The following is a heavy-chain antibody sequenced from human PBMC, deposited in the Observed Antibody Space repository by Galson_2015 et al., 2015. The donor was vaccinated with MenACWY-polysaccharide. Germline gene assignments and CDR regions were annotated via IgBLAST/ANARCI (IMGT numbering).Heavy chain of an antibody. D-gene: IGHD1-1*01. CDR2: ISSDGSST. CDR3: ARVRGRYNNAWHQPINCDCGGERALYTGASASSEGPSFFPLAAFSRRATAGTASLGCLVDEYF. V-gene: IGHV3-74*01. J-gene: IGHJ1*01. Sequence: SLRLSCAASGFTFSSYWMHWVRQAPGKGLVWVSRISSDGSSTSYADSVEGRFTISRDNAKNTLHLQMNSLRAEDTAVYYCARVRGRYNNAWHQPINCDCGGERALYTGASASSEGPSFFPLAAFSRRATAGTASLGCLVDEYF. CDR1: GFTFSSYW.